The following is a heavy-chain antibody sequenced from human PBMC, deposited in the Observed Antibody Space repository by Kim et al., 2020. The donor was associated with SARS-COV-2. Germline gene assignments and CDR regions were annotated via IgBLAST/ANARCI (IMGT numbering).Heavy chain of an antibody. CDR3: ARFVYSGYDYPDY. CDR1: GGSISSSSYY. J-gene: IGHJ4*02. D-gene: IGHD5-12*01. V-gene: IGHV4-39*07. Sequence: SETLSLTCTVSGGSISSSSYYWGWIRQPPGKGLEWIGSIYYSGSTYYNPSLKSRVTISVDTSKNQFSLKLSSVTAADTAVYYCARFVYSGYDYPDYWGQGTLVTVSS. CDR2: IYYSGST.